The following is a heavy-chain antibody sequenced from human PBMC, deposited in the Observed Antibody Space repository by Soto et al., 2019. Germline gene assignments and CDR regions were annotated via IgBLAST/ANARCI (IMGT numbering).Heavy chain of an antibody. D-gene: IGHD3-3*01. J-gene: IGHJ4*02. CDR1: GFTFSSYA. Sequence: PGGSLRLSCAASGFTFSSYAMSWVRQAPGKGLEWVSAISGSGGSTYYADSVKGRFTISRDNSKNTLYLQMNSPRAEDTAVYYCAKDPRLYWATIFGVVEPDYWGQGTLVTVSS. V-gene: IGHV3-23*01. CDR2: ISGSGGST. CDR3: AKDPRLYWATIFGVVEPDY.